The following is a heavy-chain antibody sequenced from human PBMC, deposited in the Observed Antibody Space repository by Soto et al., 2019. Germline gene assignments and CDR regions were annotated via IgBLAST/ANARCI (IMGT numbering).Heavy chain of an antibody. V-gene: IGHV3-30-3*01. CDR2: ISYDGSNK. D-gene: IGHD5-18*01. CDR1: GFTFSSYA. CDR3: ARDKWGSYGLLGYYGMDV. J-gene: IGHJ6*02. Sequence: GGSLRLSCAASGFTFSSYAMHWVRQAPGKGLEWVAVISYDGSNKYYADSVKGRFTISRDNSKNTLYLQMNSLRAEDTAVYYCARDKWGSYGLLGYYGMDVWGQGTTVTVSS.